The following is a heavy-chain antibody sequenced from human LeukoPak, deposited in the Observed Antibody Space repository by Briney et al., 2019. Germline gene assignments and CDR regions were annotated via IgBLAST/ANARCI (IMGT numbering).Heavy chain of an antibody. V-gene: IGHV1-2*02. CDR1: GYTFTGYY. CDR3: ARDRKGILTVPFDY. J-gene: IGHJ4*02. Sequence: GASVKVSCKASGYTFTGYYMHWVRQAPGQGLEWMGWINPNSGGTNYAQKFQGRVTMTRDTSISTAYMELSRLRSDDTAVYYCARDRKGILTVPFDYWGQGTLVTVSS. CDR2: INPNSGGT. D-gene: IGHD3-9*01.